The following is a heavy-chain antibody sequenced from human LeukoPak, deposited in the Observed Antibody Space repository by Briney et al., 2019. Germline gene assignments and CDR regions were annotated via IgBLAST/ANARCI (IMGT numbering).Heavy chain of an antibody. CDR1: GFTFSNSA. CDR2: IAVGSDDS. Sequence: APVKVACKASGFTFSNSALQWVRQTRGQRVDWIGWIAVGSDDSKYAQKFQGRVTITRDMSTRTAYMELNSLRREEAAVYYCAADDLEKGFWGQGRLVTVYS. J-gene: IGHJ4*02. CDR3: AADDLEKGF. D-gene: IGHD3-3*01. V-gene: IGHV1-58*01.